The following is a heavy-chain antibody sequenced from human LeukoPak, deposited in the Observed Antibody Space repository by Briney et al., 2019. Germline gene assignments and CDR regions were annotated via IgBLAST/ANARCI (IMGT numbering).Heavy chain of an antibody. CDR3: AKACDYYGSGSYYGG. J-gene: IGHJ4*02. CDR1: GFTFSTYA. D-gene: IGHD3-10*01. Sequence: TGGSLRHSCAPSGFTFSTYAMTWVRPAPAKGREWVSVISVSGGSTYHADSAKGRFTLSRDNSQNTLYLQMNSPRAEETAVYYCAKACDYYGSGSYYGGWGQGTLVTVSS. V-gene: IGHV3-23*01. CDR2: ISVSGGST.